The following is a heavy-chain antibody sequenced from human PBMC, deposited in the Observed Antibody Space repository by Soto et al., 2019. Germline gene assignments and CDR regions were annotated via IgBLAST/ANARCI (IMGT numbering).Heavy chain of an antibody. V-gene: IGHV3-66*01. CDR3: ARDQIYGSGSPSLGY. D-gene: IGHD3-10*01. CDR2: IYSGGST. CDR1: GFTVSSNY. Sequence: GGSLRLSCAASGFTVSSNYMSWVRQAPGKGLEWVSVIYSGGSTYYADSVKGRFTISRDNSKNTLYLQMNSLRAEDTAVYYCARDQIYGSGSPSLGYWGQGTLVTVSS. J-gene: IGHJ4*02.